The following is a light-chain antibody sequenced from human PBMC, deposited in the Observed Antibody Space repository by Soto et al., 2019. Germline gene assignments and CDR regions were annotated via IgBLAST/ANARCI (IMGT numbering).Light chain of an antibody. V-gene: IGLV1-40*01. CDR2: GNS. CDR3: QFYESGRSGYV. Sequence: QSVLTQPPSVSGAPGQRVTISCTGSSSNIGAGYDVHWYQQLPGTAPKLLIYGNSNRPSGVPDRFSGSKSGTSASLAITGLQAEAEADYYCQFYESGRSGYVIGNGTKLTVL. J-gene: IGLJ1*01. CDR1: SSNIGAGYD.